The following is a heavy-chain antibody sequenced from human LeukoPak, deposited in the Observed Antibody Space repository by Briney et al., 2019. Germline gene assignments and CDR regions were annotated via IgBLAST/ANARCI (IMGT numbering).Heavy chain of an antibody. CDR2: IIPIFGTA. V-gene: IGHV1-69*05. Sequence: GASVKVSCKASGGTFSSYAISWVRQAPGQGLEWMGRIIPIFGTANYAQKFQGRVTITTDESTSTAYMELSSLRSEDTAVYYCARESIYHDSSGYYFDYWGQGTLVTVSS. CDR3: ARESIYHDSSGYYFDY. CDR1: GGTFSSYA. D-gene: IGHD3-22*01. J-gene: IGHJ4*02.